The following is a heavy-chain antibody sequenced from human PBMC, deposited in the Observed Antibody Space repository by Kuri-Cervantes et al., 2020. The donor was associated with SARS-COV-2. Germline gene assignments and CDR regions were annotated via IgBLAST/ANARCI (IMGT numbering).Heavy chain of an antibody. V-gene: IGHV5-51*01. CDR1: GYSFTSYW. CDR2: IYPGDSDT. J-gene: IGHJ4*02. D-gene: IGHD2-15*01. CDR3: ARGGSVVVVAVPFDY. Sequence: GESLKISCKGSGYSFTSYWIGWVRQMPGKGLEWTGIIYPGDSDTRYSPSFQGQVTISADKSISTAYLQWSSLKASDTAMYYCARGGSVVVVAVPFDYWGQGTLVTVSS.